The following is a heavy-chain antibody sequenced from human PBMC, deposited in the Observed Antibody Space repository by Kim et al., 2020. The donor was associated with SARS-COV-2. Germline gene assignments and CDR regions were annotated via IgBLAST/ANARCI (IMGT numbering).Heavy chain of an antibody. Sequence: TGYVDSVKGRFTIARDNAKKSLYLQMSSLRAEDTAVYFCARGFYNGPCDCWGQGTLVTVSS. D-gene: IGHD1-1*01. CDR3: ARGFYNGPCDC. J-gene: IGHJ4*02. CDR2: T. V-gene: IGHV3-20*03.